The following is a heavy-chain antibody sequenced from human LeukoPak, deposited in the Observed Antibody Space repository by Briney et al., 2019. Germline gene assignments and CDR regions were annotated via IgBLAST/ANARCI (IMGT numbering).Heavy chain of an antibody. CDR1: GGSISSTDDY. J-gene: IGHJ4*02. CDR3: ARQRYCSNGVCYIGSFDY. CDR2: MYYSGST. V-gene: IGHV4-39*01. Sequence: SQTLSLTCTVSGGSISSTDDYWGWIRQPPGKGLEWVGSMYYSGSTYYNPSLKSRVTISVDTSKNQFSLQLSSVTAADTAVYYCARQRYCSNGVCYIGSFDYWGQGTLVTVSS. D-gene: IGHD2-8*01.